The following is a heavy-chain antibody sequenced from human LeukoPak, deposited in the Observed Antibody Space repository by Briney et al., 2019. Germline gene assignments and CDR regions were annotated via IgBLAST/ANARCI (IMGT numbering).Heavy chain of an antibody. CDR1: GFTFSSYG. J-gene: IGHJ4*02. Sequence: GGSLRLSCAASGFTFSSYGMHWVRQAPGKGLEWVAFIRYDGTNKYYADSVKGRFTISRDNSKNTLYQQMNSLRAEDTAVYCCAKDRHGYSYGCPGYWGQGTLVTVSS. CDR2: IRYDGTNK. V-gene: IGHV3-30*02. D-gene: IGHD5-18*01. CDR3: AKDRHGYSYGCPGY.